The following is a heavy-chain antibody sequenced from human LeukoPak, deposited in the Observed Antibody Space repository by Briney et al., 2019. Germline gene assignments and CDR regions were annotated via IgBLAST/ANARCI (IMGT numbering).Heavy chain of an antibody. D-gene: IGHD2-8*01. CDR2: ISAYNGNT. V-gene: IGHV1-18*01. CDR1: GYAFTSYG. Sequence: GASVNVSFKASGYAFTSYGISWVRQAPGKGLEWMGWISAYNGNTNYAQKLQGRVTMTPDTSTSTPYMEASGLRSDDTSVYYLPKHPILYCTNGVCYRQAFYYYSYYGKDGWGQGTTVTVSS. J-gene: IGHJ6*02. CDR3: PKHPILYCTNGVCYRQAFYYYSYYGKDG.